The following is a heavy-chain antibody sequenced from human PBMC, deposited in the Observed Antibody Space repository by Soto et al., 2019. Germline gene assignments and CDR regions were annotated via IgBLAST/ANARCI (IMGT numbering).Heavy chain of an antibody. CDR2: IIPIFGTT. J-gene: IGHJ6*02. D-gene: IGHD2-8*01. V-gene: IGHV1-69*13. Sequence: GASVKVSCKASGGTFSSYAISWVRQAPGQGLEWMGGIIPIFGTTNYAQKFQGRVTITADESTSTAYMELSSLRSEDTAVYYCARTGVGYCTNGVCLQERPRIQLWFSLYYYGMEVWGQGTTVTVSS. CDR1: GGTFSSYA. CDR3: ARTGVGYCTNGVCLQERPRIQLWFSLYYYGMEV.